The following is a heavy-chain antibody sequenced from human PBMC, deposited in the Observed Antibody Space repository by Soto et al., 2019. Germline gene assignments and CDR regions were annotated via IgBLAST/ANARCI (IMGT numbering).Heavy chain of an antibody. CDR2: IYHSGST. D-gene: IGHD1-26*01. CDR1: GGSISSGGYS. V-gene: IGHV4-30-2*01. J-gene: IGHJ3*02. CDR3: ARNGGGSYSRGAFDI. Sequence: SETLSLTCAVSGGSISSGGYSWSWIRPPPGKGLEWIGYIYHSGSTYYNPSLKSRVTISVDRSKNQFSLKLSSVTAADTAVYYCARNGGGSYSRGAFDIWGQGTMVTVSS.